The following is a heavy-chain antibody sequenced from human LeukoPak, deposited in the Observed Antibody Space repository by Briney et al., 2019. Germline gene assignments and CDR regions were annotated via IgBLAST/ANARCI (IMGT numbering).Heavy chain of an antibody. V-gene: IGHV4-61*02. Sequence: PSETLSLTCTVSSGSISNGNYYWSWIRQPAGKGLEWIGRIYTTGSTNYNPSLKSRATLSIDTSKNQFSLKLNSVTAADSAVYYCARDKVSPGVEGYFVYWGQGTLVTVSS. CDR2: IYTTGST. CDR1: SGSISNGNYY. J-gene: IGHJ4*02. CDR3: ARDKVSPGVEGYFVY. D-gene: IGHD3-22*01.